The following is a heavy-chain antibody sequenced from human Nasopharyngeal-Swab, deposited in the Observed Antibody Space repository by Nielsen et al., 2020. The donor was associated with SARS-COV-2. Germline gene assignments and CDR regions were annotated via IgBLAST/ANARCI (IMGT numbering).Heavy chain of an antibody. J-gene: IGHJ4*02. CDR2: IYYSGST. Sequence: WIRQPPGKGLEWIGYIYYSGSTNYNPSLKRRGTISVDTSRNQFSLKLTSVTAADTAVYYCARTPPDIAAAGYFDYWGQGTLVTVSS. D-gene: IGHD6-13*01. CDR3: ARTPPDIAAAGYFDY. V-gene: IGHV4-59*12.